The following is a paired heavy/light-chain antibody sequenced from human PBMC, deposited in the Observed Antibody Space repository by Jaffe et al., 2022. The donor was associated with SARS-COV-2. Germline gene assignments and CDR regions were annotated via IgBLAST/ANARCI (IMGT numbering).Heavy chain of an antibody. V-gene: IGHV3-33*06. CDR3: AKEGQWLAPYFDY. J-gene: IGHJ4*02. D-gene: IGHD6-19*01. CDR1: GFTFSSYG. CDR2: IWYDGSKE. Sequence: QVQLVESGGGVVQPGRSLRLSCAASGFTFSSYGMHWVRQAPGKGLEWVAVIWYDGSKEHYAESVKGRFTISRDNFKNTVNLQMNSLRAEDTAVYYCAKEGQWLAPYFDYWGQGALLTVSS.
Light chain of an antibody. CDR2: DAS. Sequence: EIVLTQSPATLSLSPGERATLSCRASQSVDRYLAWYQQKPGQAPRLVIYDASNRATGIPARFSGSGSGTDFTLTISSLEPEDFAVYYCQQRSNWPLTFGGGTKVEIK. CDR1: QSVDRY. CDR3: QQRSNWPLT. J-gene: IGKJ4*01. V-gene: IGKV3-11*01.